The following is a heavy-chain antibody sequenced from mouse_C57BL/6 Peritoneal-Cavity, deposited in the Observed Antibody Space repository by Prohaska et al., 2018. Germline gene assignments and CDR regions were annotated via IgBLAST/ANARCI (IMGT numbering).Heavy chain of an antibody. D-gene: IGHD3-2*02. V-gene: IGHV1-50*01. J-gene: IGHJ3*01. CDR2: IDPCVSYN. CDR1: GYTFTSYW. CDR3: ARQLKLRGFAY. Sequence: QVQLQQPGAELVKPGASVKLSCKASGYTFTSYWMQWVNQRPGQGLEWIVAIDPCVSYNNYNQKFKGKATLTVDTSSSTAYMQLSSLTSEDSAVYYCARQLKLRGFAYWGQGPLVTVSA.